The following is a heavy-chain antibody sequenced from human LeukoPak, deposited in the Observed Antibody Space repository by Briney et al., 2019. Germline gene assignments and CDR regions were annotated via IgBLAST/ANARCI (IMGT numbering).Heavy chain of an antibody. J-gene: IGHJ4*02. CDR1: GGSITSYY. CDR2: IHYTGST. CDR3: ARHGLTSYDY. D-gene: IGHD2/OR15-2a*01. V-gene: IGHV4-59*08. Sequence: PSETRALTCTVSGGSITSYYWSWIRQPPEKGLEWIAYIHYTGSTNYNPSLRSRVTISVDTSKNQFSLKLNSVTAADTAVYYCARHGLTSYDYWGQGTLVTVSS.